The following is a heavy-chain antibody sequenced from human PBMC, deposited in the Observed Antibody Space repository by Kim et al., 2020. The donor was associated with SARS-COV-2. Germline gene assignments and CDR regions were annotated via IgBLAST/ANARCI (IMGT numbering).Heavy chain of an antibody. J-gene: IGHJ1*01. CDR2: ISGSGGST. CDR1: GFTFSSYA. D-gene: IGHD6-13*01. V-gene: IGHV3-23*01. Sequence: GGSLRLSCAASGFTFSSYAMSWVRQAPGKGLEWVSAISGSGGSTYYADSVKGRFTISRDNSKNTLYLQMNSLRAEDTAVYYCAKDRGSSWYSEYFQHWGQGTLVTVSS. CDR3: AKDRGSSWYSEYFQH.